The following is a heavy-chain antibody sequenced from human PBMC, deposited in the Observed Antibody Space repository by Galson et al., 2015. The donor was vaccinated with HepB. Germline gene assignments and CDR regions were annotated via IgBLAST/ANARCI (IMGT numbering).Heavy chain of an antibody. J-gene: IGHJ6*03. CDR1: GGTFSSYA. V-gene: IGHV1-69*13. D-gene: IGHD3-9*01. CDR2: IIPVFGTT. CDR3: ARDYFDSSNNYYYMDV. Sequence: SVKVSCKASGGTFSSYALNWVRQAPGQGLEWMGRIIPVFGTTNYAQTFQGRVIITADESTSTAYMELSSLRSEDTAVYYCARDYFDSSNNYYYMDVWGKGTTVTVSS.